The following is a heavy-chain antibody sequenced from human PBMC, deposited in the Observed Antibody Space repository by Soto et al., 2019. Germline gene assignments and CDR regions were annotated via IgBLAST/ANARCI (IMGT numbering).Heavy chain of an antibody. CDR1: GFTFTRSG. CDR2: ISYGGSKK. V-gene: IGHV3-30*13. CDR3: ARDSHCGGDCSLYYFDY. J-gene: IGHJ4*02. D-gene: IGHD2-21*02. Sequence: GGSLRLSCATSGFTFTRSGMHWVRQAPGKGLDWVAVISYGGSKKYYADSVKGRFTISRDNPKNRLYLQMNGLRADDTAVYYCARDSHCGGDCSLYYFDYWGQGTLVTVSS.